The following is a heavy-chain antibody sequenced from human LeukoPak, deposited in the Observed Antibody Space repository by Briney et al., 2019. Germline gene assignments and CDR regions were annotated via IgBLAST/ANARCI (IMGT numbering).Heavy chain of an antibody. D-gene: IGHD2-8*01. CDR2: INEDGSII. CDR3: VRDLILVWTPGDDFDY. V-gene: IGHV3-74*01. J-gene: IGHJ4*02. CDR1: GFTFSSYW. Sequence: QAGGSLRLSCAASGFTFSSYWMPRVRQAPGKGLEWVSRINEDGSIITYADSVKGRFTISRDNAKNTLYLQMNSLRAEDTAVYYCVRDLILVWTPGDDFDYWGQGTLVTVSS.